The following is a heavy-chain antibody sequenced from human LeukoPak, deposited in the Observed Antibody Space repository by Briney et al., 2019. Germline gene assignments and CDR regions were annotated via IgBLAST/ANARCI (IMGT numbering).Heavy chain of an antibody. CDR1: GFTFSSYA. D-gene: IGHD2-2*01. J-gene: IGHJ6*03. V-gene: IGHV3-64*01. Sequence: GGSLRLSCAASGFTFSSYAMHWVRQAPGKGLEYVSAISSNGGSTYYANSVKGRFTISRDNSKNTLYLQMGSLRAEDMAVYYCARDLVVVPAAMSSYMDVWGKGTTVTVSS. CDR2: ISSNGGST. CDR3: ARDLVVVPAAMSSYMDV.